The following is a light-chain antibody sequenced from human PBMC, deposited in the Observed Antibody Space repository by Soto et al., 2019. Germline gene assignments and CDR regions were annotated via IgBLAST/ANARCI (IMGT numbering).Light chain of an antibody. V-gene: IGLV1-40*01. J-gene: IGLJ2*01. CDR1: SSKIGAGYD. CDR2: GNS. Sequence: QSVLTQPPSVSGAPGQRVTISCTGSSSKIGAGYDVHWYQQLPGTAPKLLIYGNSNRPSGVPDRFSGSKSGTSASLAITGLQAEDEADYYCQSYDSSRQVVFGGGTKLTVL. CDR3: QSYDSSRQVV.